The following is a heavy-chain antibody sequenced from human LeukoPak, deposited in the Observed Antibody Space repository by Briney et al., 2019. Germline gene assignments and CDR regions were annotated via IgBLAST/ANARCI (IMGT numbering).Heavy chain of an antibody. V-gene: IGHV3-20*04. CDR3: AGGDRNGWYFNY. CDR1: GIIFDDHG. Sequence: GGSLRLSCAASGIIFDDHGMRWVRQAPGKGLEWVSGINWNGGSTGYADSVKGRFTISRDNAKNSLYLQMNSLRAEDTALYYCAGGDRNGWYFNYWGQGTLVTVSS. D-gene: IGHD2-8*01. J-gene: IGHJ4*02. CDR2: INWNGGST.